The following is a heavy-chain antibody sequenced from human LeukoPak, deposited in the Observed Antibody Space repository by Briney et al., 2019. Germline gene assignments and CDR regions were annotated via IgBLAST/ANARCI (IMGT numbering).Heavy chain of an antibody. J-gene: IGHJ4*02. D-gene: IGHD6-13*01. Sequence: SETLSLTCVVSGGSISPYYWSWIRQSLGKGLEWIGYIDPSGSTSYNPSLKSRVTISVDTSKNQFSLKLSSVTAADTAVYYCARQGVAAASDYWGQGTLVTVSS. V-gene: IGHV4-4*08. CDR3: ARQGVAAASDY. CDR2: IDPSGST. CDR1: GGSISPYY.